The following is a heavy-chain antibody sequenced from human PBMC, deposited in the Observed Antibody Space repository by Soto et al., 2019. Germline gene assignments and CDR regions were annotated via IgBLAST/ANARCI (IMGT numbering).Heavy chain of an antibody. D-gene: IGHD2-15*01. Sequence: GGALRLSCAASGFPFRSYGMDWVRPAPGKGVEWVAVIWYDGSNKYYADSVKGRFTISRDNSKNTLYLQMNSLRAEDTAVYYCARARNDIVVVVAATGLDYWGQGTLVTVSS. CDR1: GFPFRSYG. V-gene: IGHV3-33*01. CDR2: IWYDGSNK. CDR3: ARARNDIVVVVAATGLDY. J-gene: IGHJ4*02.